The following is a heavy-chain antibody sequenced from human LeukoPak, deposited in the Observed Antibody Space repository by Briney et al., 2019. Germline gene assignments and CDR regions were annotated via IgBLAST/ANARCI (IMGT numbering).Heavy chain of an antibody. CDR1: GFTFSSYS. Sequence: GGSLRLSCAASGFTFSSYSMNWVRQAPGKGLEWVSSISSSSSYIYYADSVKGRFTISRDNTKNRLYLQMNSLRAEDTAVYYCARGGLYDILTGYPIDYWGQGTLVTVSS. CDR3: ARGGLYDILTGYPIDY. CDR2: ISSSSSYI. J-gene: IGHJ4*02. D-gene: IGHD3-9*01. V-gene: IGHV3-21*01.